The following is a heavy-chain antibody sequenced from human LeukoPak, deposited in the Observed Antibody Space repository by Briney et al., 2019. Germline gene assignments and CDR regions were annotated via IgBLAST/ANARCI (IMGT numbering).Heavy chain of an antibody. Sequence: GGSLRLSCAASGFTFRSYWMSWVRQAPGKGLEWVANIKQDGSEKYYVDSVKGRFTISRDNAKNSLYLQMNSLRAEGTAVYYCARDRSVYYYDSSGYYFLDYWGQGTLVTVSS. J-gene: IGHJ4*02. V-gene: IGHV3-7*01. CDR2: IKQDGSEK. D-gene: IGHD3-22*01. CDR3: ARDRSVYYYDSSGYYFLDY. CDR1: GFTFRSYW.